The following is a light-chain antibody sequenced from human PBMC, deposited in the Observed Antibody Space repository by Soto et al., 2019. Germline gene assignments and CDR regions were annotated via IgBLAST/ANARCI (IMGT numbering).Light chain of an antibody. CDR3: QQIYSTLWT. CDR1: QSISSY. J-gene: IGKJ1*01. V-gene: IGKV1-39*01. Sequence: DIQMTQSPSSLSASVGDRVTITCRASQSISSYLNWYQQKPGKAPKLLIYAASSLQSGVPSRFSGSGSGTDFTLTSSSLQPEDFATYYFQQIYSTLWTFGQGTKVEIK. CDR2: AAS.